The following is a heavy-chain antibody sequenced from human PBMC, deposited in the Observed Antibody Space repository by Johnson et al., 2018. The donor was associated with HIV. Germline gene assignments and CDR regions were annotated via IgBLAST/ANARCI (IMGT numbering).Heavy chain of an antibody. D-gene: IGHD5-18*01. J-gene: IGHJ3*02. Sequence: EVQLVESGGGVVRPGGSLRLSCAASGFTFDDYGMSWVRQAPGKGLEWVSGITWNGGSTGYGDSVDGRCSIPRENAKNSLYLQMNSLSAEDTALYYCARVVGYKYGSAGDNDAFDIWGQGTMVTVSS. CDR1: GFTFDDYG. CDR3: ARVVGYKYGSAGDNDAFDI. CDR2: ITWNGGST. V-gene: IGHV3-20*04.